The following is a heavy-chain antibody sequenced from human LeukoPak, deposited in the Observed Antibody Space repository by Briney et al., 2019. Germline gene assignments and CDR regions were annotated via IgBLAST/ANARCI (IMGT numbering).Heavy chain of an antibody. CDR3: ATRIAAAGKDFNDY. J-gene: IGHJ4*02. D-gene: IGHD6-13*01. V-gene: IGHV1-18*01. CDR2: ISAYNGNT. Sequence: ASVNVSCKASGYTFTSYGISWVRQATGQGLEWMGWISAYNGNTNYAQKLQGRVTMTTDTSTSTAYMELRSLRSDDTAVYYCATRIAAAGKDFNDYWGQGTLVTVSS. CDR1: GYTFTSYG.